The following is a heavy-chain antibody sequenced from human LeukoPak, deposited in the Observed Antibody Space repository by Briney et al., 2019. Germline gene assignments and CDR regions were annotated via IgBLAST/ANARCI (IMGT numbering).Heavy chain of an antibody. CDR1: GFTFSSYS. CDR2: ISSSSSYI. V-gene: IGHV3-21*01. Sequence: GGSLRLSCAASGFTFSSYSMNWVRQAPGKGLEWVSSISSSSSYIYYADSVKGRFTISRDNAKNSLYLQMNSLRAEDTAVYYCAANYGSGSYYPDWGQGTLGTVSS. J-gene: IGHJ4*02. D-gene: IGHD3-10*01. CDR3: AANYGSGSYYPD.